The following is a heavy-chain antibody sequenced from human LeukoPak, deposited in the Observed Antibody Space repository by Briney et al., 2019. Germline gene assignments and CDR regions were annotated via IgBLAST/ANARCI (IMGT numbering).Heavy chain of an antibody. CDR2: INHSGST. D-gene: IGHD1-26*01. Sequence: SETLSLTCAVYGGSFSGYYWSWIRQPPGKGLEWIGEINHSGSTNYNPSLKSRVTISVDTSKNQFSLKLSSVTAADTAVYYCARGLPRAEYFQHWGQGTLVTVSS. J-gene: IGHJ1*01. V-gene: IGHV4-34*01. CDR1: GGSFSGYY. CDR3: ARGLPRAEYFQH.